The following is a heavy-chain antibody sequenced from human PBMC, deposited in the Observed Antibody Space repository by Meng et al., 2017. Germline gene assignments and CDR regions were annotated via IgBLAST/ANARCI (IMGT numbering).Heavy chain of an antibody. CDR2: FDPEDGET. V-gene: IGHV1-24*01. CDR1: GYTLTELS. Sequence: ASVKVSCKVSGYTLTELSMHWVRQAPGKGLEWMGGFDPEDGETIYAQKFQGRVTMTEDTSTDTAYMELSSLRSEDTAVYYCAVSLSSIGAFDIWGQGTMVTVSS. CDR3: AVSLSSIGAFDI. D-gene: IGHD3-3*02. J-gene: IGHJ3*02.